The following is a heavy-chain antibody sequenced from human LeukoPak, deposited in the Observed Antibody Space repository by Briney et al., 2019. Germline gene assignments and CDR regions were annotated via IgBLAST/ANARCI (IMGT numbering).Heavy chain of an antibody. CDR1: GGSISSTSYY. CDR2: MYYRGTT. D-gene: IGHD3-22*01. CDR3: VCSGGYYSHFGF. Sequence: SETLSLTCTVSGGSISSTSYYWGWIRQPPGKGLEWIGSMYYRGTTYNNPSLKSRVAISVVTPKNQFSLKLSSVTAADTAVYYCVCSGGYYSHFGFWGQGTQVTVSS. J-gene: IGHJ4*02. V-gene: IGHV4-39*07.